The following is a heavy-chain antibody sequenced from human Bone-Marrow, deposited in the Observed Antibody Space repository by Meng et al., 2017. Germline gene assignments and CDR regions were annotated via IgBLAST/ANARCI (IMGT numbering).Heavy chain of an antibody. J-gene: IGHJ6*02. CDR2: INWNGGST. V-gene: IGHV3-20*04. CDR1: GFTFDDYG. Sequence: GESLKISCAASGFTFDDYGVSWVRQAPGKGLEWVSGINWNGGSTGYADSVKGRFTISRDNAKNTLYLQMNSLRAEDTAVYYCARDSTYGSGSYYATLRSHYYGMDVWGQGTMVTVSS. D-gene: IGHD3-10*01. CDR3: ARDSTYGSGSYYATLRSHYYGMDV.